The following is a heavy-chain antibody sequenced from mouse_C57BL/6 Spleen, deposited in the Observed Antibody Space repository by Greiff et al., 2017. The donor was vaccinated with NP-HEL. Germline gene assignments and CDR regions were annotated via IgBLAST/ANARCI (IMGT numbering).Heavy chain of an antibody. CDR3: AREGITTVVAFPFDY. CDR2: IDPSDSET. J-gene: IGHJ2*01. Sequence: VQLQQPGAELVRPGSSVKLSCKASGYTFTSYWMHWVKQRPKQGLEWIGNIDPSDSETHYNQKFKDKATLTVDKSSSTASMQLSSLTSEDSAVYYCAREGITTVVAFPFDYWGQGTTLTVSS. CDR1: GYTFTSYW. D-gene: IGHD1-1*01. V-gene: IGHV1-52*01.